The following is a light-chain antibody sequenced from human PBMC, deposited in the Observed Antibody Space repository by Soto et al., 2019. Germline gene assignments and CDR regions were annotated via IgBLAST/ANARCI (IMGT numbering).Light chain of an antibody. CDR1: SSDVGGYNY. CDR2: DVS. J-gene: IGLJ1*01. Sequence: QSVLTQPASVSGSPGLSIAISCTGTSSDVGGYNYVSWYQQHPGKAPKLIIYDVSNRPSGVSNRFSGSKSGNTAPLTISGLQAEDEADYYCSSFTSSSTRVFGTGTKVTVL. CDR3: SSFTSSSTRV. V-gene: IGLV2-14*03.